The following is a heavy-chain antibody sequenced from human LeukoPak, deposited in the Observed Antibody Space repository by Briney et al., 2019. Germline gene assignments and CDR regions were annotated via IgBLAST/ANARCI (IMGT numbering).Heavy chain of an antibody. J-gene: IGHJ4*02. D-gene: IGHD2-21*02. CDR1: GFTFSSYA. CDR3: AKDTVVTAGPFDY. CDR2: ISGSGAST. Sequence: GGSLRLSCAASGFTFSSYAMSWVRQAPGKGLEWVSVISGSGASTSYADSVKGRFTIARDNSKNTLYLQVNSLRAEDTATYYCAKDTVVTAGPFDYWGQGTLVTVSS. V-gene: IGHV3-23*01.